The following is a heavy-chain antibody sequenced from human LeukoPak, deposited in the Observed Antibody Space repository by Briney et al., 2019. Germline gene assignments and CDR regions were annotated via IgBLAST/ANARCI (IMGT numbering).Heavy chain of an antibody. Sequence: SETLSLTCSVSGGSISNYYWSWIRQPAGKGLEWIGRIYSSGSTNYSPPLKSRVTMSVDTSKNQFSLRLTSVTAADTAVYYCVHVLAGGFDPWGQGTLVTVSS. CDR3: VHVLAGGFDP. CDR1: GGSISNYY. J-gene: IGHJ5*02. CDR2: IYSSGST. V-gene: IGHV4-4*07. D-gene: IGHD2-8*02.